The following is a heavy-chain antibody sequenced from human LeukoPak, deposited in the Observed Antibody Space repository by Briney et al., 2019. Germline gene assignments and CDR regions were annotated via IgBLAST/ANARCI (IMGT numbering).Heavy chain of an antibody. V-gene: IGHV3-30*02. CDR2: IRHDGSIK. Sequence: GGSLRLSCAASGFIFSTYGMYWVLQAPGKGLEWVAFIRHDGSIKNYADSVKGRSTISRDNSKNTLYLQMNSLRAGDTAVYYCAKDSLADIDYWGQGTLVTASS. CDR1: GFIFSTYG. CDR3: AKDSLADIDY. D-gene: IGHD3-16*01. J-gene: IGHJ4*02.